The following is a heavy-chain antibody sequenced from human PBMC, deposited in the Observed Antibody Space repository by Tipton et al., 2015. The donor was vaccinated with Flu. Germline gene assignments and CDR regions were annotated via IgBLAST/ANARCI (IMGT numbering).Heavy chain of an antibody. J-gene: IGHJ4*02. CDR2: IPHSGRT. D-gene: IGHD3-10*01. V-gene: IGHV4-38-2*02. CDR3: ARSTYHYGSGSSDY. CDR1: DYSISSGYY. Sequence: TLSLTCTVSDYSISSGYYWGWIRQPPGKGLEWIGCIPHSGRTYYNPSLKSRVTISVDTAKNQFSQRLSSVTAADTAVYYCARSTYHYGSGSSDYWGQGSLVTVS.